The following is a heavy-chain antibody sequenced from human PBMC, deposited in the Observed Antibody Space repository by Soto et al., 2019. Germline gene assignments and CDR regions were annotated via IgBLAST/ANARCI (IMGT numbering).Heavy chain of an antibody. CDR2: IYYSGST. CDR1: GVSRSTSY. CDR3: ARGRNPLGRFDL. J-gene: IGHJ4*02. Sequence: SETLSLTCTDSGVSRSTSYGTWIRHPPGKGLEWIGYIYYSGSTNYNPSLKSQVTISVDTSKNQFSLKLSSVTAADTAVYYCARGRNPLGRFDLWSQGTLVTVSS. D-gene: IGHD7-27*01. V-gene: IGHV4-59*01.